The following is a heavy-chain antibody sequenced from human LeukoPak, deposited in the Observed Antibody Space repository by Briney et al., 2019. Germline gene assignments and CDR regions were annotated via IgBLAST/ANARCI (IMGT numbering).Heavy chain of an antibody. D-gene: IGHD3-3*01. V-gene: IGHV3-7*01. CDR3: ARLFGIFGPGGV. CDR2: IKQDGSET. Sequence: GGSLRLSCAASGFTFSNYWMSWVRQAPGKGLEWVANIKQDGSETYYVDSVKGRFTISRDNAKNSLFLQMNSLTAEDTAVYYCARLFGIFGPGGVWGQGTTVTVSS. J-gene: IGHJ6*02. CDR1: GFTFSNYW.